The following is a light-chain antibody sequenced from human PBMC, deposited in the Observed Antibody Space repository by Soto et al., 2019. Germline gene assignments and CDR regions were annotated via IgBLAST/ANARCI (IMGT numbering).Light chain of an antibody. J-gene: IGKJ1*01. Sequence: EVVLTQSPATLSVSPGERVTLSCRASQSVGSNFAWFQQKPGQAPRLLMYAASTRPTSIAARFSGSGSGTDFILTISSLEPEDFAVYYCQQHSNWPPWTFGQGTKVDIK. CDR2: AAS. CDR3: QQHSNWPPWT. CDR1: QSVGSN. V-gene: IGKV3-11*01.